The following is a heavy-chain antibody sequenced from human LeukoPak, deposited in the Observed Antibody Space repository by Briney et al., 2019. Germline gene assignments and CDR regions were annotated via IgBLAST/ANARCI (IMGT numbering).Heavy chain of an antibody. D-gene: IGHD6-6*01. CDR1: GGSISSYY. CDR3: ARDFYSSSPSSMDV. CDR2: INHSGST. Sequence: ETLSLTCTVSGGSISSYYWSWIRQPPGKGLEWIGEINHSGSTNYNPSLKSRVTISVDTSKNQFSLKLSSVTAADTAVYYCARDFYSSSPSSMDVWGQGTTVTVSS. J-gene: IGHJ6*02. V-gene: IGHV4-34*01.